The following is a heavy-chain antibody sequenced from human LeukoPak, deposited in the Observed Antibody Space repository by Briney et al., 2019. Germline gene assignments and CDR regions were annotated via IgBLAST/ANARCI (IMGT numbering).Heavy chain of an antibody. CDR2: INPNSGGT. Sequence: ASVKVSCKASGYTFTGYYMHWVRQAPGQGLEWMGWINPNSGGTNYAQKFQGRVTMTRDTSISTAYMELSRLRSGDTAVYYCARGNRFGIVGAGAFDIWGQGTMVTVSS. D-gene: IGHD1-26*01. J-gene: IGHJ3*02. V-gene: IGHV1-2*02. CDR1: GYTFTGYY. CDR3: ARGNRFGIVGAGAFDI.